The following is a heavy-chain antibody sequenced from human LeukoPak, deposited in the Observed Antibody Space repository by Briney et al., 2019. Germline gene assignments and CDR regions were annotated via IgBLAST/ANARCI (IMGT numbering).Heavy chain of an antibody. CDR2: IYTSGST. D-gene: IGHD3-10*01. Sequence: PSETLSLTCTVSGGSISSGSYYWSWIRQPAGKGLEWIGRIYTSGSTNYNPSLKSRVTISVDTSKNQFSLKLSSVTAADTAVYYCASSWFVYYYYMDVWGKGTTVTVSS. CDR3: ASSWFVYYYYMDV. V-gene: IGHV4-61*02. J-gene: IGHJ6*03. CDR1: GGSISSGSYY.